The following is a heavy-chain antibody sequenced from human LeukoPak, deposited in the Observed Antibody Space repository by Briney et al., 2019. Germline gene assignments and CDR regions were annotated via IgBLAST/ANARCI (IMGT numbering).Heavy chain of an antibody. D-gene: IGHD4-17*01. CDR2: ISVYSGDT. J-gene: IGHJ4*02. V-gene: IGHV1-18*01. CDR3: ARAPSFGDYGGNY. CDR1: GYNFTNYG. Sequence: ASVKVSCKASGYNFTNYGISWVRQAPGHGLEWMGWISVYSGDTNYAHKLQDRVTMTTDTSTSTAFMELRGLRSDDTAFYYCARAPSFGDYGGNYWGQGTLVTVSS.